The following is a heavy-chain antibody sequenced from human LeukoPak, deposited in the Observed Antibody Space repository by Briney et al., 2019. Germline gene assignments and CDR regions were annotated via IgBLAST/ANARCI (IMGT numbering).Heavy chain of an antibody. V-gene: IGHV3-30*18. J-gene: IGHJ4*02. CDR1: GFTFSSYG. CDR2: ISYDGNNK. CDR3: AKGSRGSPFDY. D-gene: IGHD1-26*01. Sequence: GGSLRLSFAASGFTFSSYGMHWVRQAPGKGLEWVAVISYDGNNKYYADSVKGRFTISRDNSKNTLYLQMNSLRAEDTAVYYCAKGSRGSPFDYWGQGTLVTVSS.